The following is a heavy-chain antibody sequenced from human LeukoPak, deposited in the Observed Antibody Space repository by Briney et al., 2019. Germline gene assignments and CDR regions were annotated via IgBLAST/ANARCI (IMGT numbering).Heavy chain of an antibody. V-gene: IGHV3-21*01. J-gene: IGHJ4*02. CDR1: GFTFSGYS. D-gene: IGHD4-17*01. CDR3: ARGGDYSALDY. Sequence: GGSLRLSCAASGFTFSGYSMNWVRQAPGEGLEWVSSVSSSSGYIYYADSVKGRFTISRDNAENSLYLQMNNLRAEDTAGYYCARGGDYSALDYWGQGTLVTVSS. CDR2: VSSSSGYI.